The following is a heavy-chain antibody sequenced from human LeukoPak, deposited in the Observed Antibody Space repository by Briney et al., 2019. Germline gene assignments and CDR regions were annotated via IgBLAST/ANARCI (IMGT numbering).Heavy chain of an antibody. J-gene: IGHJ4*02. Sequence: GGSLRLSCAASGFTFSSYEMNWVRQAPGQGLDWVSYISSSGSTIFYADSVKGRFTISRDNAKNSLYLQMNSLRAEDTAVYYCARLQWFDYWGQGTLVTVSS. CDR3: ARLQWFDY. CDR2: ISSSGSTI. V-gene: IGHV3-48*03. D-gene: IGHD2-8*01. CDR1: GFTFSSYE.